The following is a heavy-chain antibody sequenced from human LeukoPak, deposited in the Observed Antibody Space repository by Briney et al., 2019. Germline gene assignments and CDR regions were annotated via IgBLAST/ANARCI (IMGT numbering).Heavy chain of an antibody. CDR2: IYYSGSS. CDR1: GGSISSSSSY. Sequence: SETLSLTCSVSGGSISSSSSYWGWIRQPPGKGLEWIGSIYYSGSSFDNPALKSRVTLSVDTSKNQFSLKLSSVTAADTAVYYCARGRRWLQFWGPTFQFDPWGQGTLVTVSS. V-gene: IGHV4-39*01. CDR3: ARGRRWLQFWGPTFQFDP. D-gene: IGHD5-24*01. J-gene: IGHJ5*02.